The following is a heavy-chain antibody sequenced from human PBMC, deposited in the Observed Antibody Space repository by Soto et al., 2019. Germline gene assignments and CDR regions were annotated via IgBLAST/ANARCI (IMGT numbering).Heavy chain of an antibody. V-gene: IGHV5-51*01. CDR2: IYPGDSDT. D-gene: IGHD6-6*01. J-gene: IGHJ6*02. CDR1: GYSFTIYC. CDR3: ARIIAAPLNYGMDV. Sequence: GESLKISCKCSGYSFTIYCIGLVLQMPGKGLEWMGIIYPGDSDTRYSPSFQGQVTISADKSISTAYLQWSSLKASDTAMYYCARIIAAPLNYGMDVWGQGTTVTVSS.